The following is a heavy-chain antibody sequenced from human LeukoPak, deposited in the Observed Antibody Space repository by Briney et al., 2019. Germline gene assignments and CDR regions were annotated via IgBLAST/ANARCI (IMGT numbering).Heavy chain of an antibody. J-gene: IGHJ6*02. Sequence: ASVKVSCKASGYTFTSSYDINWVRQAPGQGLEWMGWMNPYSGITGYTQKFQGRVTMTRDTSISTAYMELSSLTSEDTAVYFCARENVNRGSSWGYDYFGMDVWGQGTAVTVTS. CDR2: MNPYSGIT. CDR3: ARENVNRGSSWGYDYFGMDV. V-gene: IGHV1-8*01. CDR1: GYTFTSSYD. D-gene: IGHD6-13*01.